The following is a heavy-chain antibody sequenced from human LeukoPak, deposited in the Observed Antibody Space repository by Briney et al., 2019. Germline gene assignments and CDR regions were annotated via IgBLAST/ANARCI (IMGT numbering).Heavy chain of an antibody. CDR3: ARREGVVTHFDY. Sequence: SETLSLTCTVSGGSISSYYWSWIRQPPGKGLEWIGYIYYSGSTNYNPSLKSRVTISVDTSKNQFSLKLSSVTAADTAVYYCARREGVVTHFDYWGQGTLVTVSS. CDR1: GGSISSYY. CDR2: IYYSGST. J-gene: IGHJ4*02. V-gene: IGHV4-59*08. D-gene: IGHD2-15*01.